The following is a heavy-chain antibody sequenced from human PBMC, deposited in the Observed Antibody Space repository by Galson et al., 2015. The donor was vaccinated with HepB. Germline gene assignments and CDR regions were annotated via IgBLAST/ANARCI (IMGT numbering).Heavy chain of an antibody. CDR1: GFTVSSNY. CDR2: ISSGGSK. Sequence: SLRLSCAASGFTVSSNYMSWVRQAPGKGLEWVSVISSGGSKYYADSVKGSFTISRDNSKNTLYLQMNSLRAEDTAVYYCAGDLCPGGRVTTEGYWGQGTLVTVSS. D-gene: IGHD1-1*01. V-gene: IGHV3-66*01. CDR3: AGDLCPGGRVTTEGY. J-gene: IGHJ4*02.